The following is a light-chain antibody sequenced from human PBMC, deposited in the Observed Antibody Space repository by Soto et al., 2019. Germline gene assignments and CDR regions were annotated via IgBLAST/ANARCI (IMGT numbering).Light chain of an antibody. J-gene: IGLJ2*01. CDR1: SSNIGSNY. Sequence: QPVLTQPPSASGTPGQRVTISCSGSSSNIGSNYVYWYQQLPGTAPKLLIYRNNQRPSGVPDRFSGSKSGTSASLAISGLRSEDEAHYYCAAWDDSLSGNVVFGGGTQLTVL. V-gene: IGLV1-47*01. CDR3: AAWDDSLSGNVV. CDR2: RNN.